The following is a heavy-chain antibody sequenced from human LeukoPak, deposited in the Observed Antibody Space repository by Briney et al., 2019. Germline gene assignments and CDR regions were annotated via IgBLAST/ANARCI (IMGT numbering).Heavy chain of an antibody. Sequence: GGSLRLSCAASRFTFSSYAMSWVRQASGKGLEWVSVISGSGGSTYYADSVKGRFTISRDNSKNTLYLQMNSLRAEDTAVYYCAKRRVAVAGDFDYWGQGTLVTVSS. D-gene: IGHD6-19*01. J-gene: IGHJ4*02. CDR3: AKRRVAVAGDFDY. CDR1: RFTFSSYA. CDR2: ISGSGGST. V-gene: IGHV3-23*01.